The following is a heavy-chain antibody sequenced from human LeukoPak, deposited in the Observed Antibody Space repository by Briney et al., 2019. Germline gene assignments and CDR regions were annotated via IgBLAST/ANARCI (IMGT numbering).Heavy chain of an antibody. J-gene: IGHJ5*02. D-gene: IGHD6-19*01. Sequence: ASVKVSCKASGYTFTAYYMYWVRQAPGQGLEWMGWINPKRGGTNSPQKFQERVTITRDMSTSTAYMELSSLRSEDTAVYYCAAELAVAGTTWGQGTLVTVSS. CDR3: AAELAVAGTT. V-gene: IGHV1-2*02. CDR2: INPKRGGT. CDR1: GYTFTAYY.